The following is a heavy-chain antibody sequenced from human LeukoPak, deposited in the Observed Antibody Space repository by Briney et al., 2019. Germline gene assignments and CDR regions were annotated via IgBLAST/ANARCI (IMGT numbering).Heavy chain of an antibody. V-gene: IGHV1-2*02. CDR3: ARVRNDNWFDP. J-gene: IGHJ5*02. CDR2: INPNSGGT. CDR1: LDTFTGYY. Sequence: GASVKDSCKASLDTFTGYYLHWVRQAPGQGLEWMGWINPNSGGTNYAQKFQGRVTMTRDTSISTAYMELSRLRSDDTAVYYCARVRNDNWFDPWGQGTLVTVSS.